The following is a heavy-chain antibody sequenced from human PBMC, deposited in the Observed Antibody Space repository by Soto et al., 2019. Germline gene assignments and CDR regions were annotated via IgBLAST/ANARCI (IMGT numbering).Heavy chain of an antibody. D-gene: IGHD3-10*01. CDR2: IYYSGST. Sequence: PSETLSLTCTVSGGFISSSSYYWGWIRQPPGKGLEWIGSIYYSGSTYYNPSLKSRVTISVDTSKNQFSLKLCSVTAADTAVYYCARRGTIWFGSIAFDPWGQGTLVTVSS. V-gene: IGHV4-39*01. J-gene: IGHJ5*02. CDR1: GGFISSSSYY. CDR3: ARRGTIWFGSIAFDP.